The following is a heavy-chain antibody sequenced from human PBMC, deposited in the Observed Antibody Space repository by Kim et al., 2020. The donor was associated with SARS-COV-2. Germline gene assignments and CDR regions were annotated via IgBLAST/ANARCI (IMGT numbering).Heavy chain of an antibody. CDR1: GFTFSSHW. V-gene: IGHV3-7*01. D-gene: IGHD6-13*01. J-gene: IGHJ4*02. Sequence: GGSLRLSCAASGFTFSSHWMSWVRQAPGKGLEWVANIKQDGSEKNYVDSVKGRFTISRDNAKNSLYLHMNSLRAEDTAVYYCAREFTSSWSGLFDYWGQGTLVTVSS. CDR2: IKQDGSEK. CDR3: AREFTSSWSGLFDY.